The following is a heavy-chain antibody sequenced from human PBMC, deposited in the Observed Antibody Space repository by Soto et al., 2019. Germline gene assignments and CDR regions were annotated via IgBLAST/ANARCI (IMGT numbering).Heavy chain of an antibody. CDR2: IYYSGTT. D-gene: IGHD6-13*01. Sequence: QVQLQESGPGLVTPAETLSLTCTVSGGSIASYYWSWIRQPPGKGLEWIGYIYYSGTTNYNPSLKSRVTISVDTSKNQFSLKLNSVTAADTPVYYCARMTSSSWYSDYWGQGTLVTVSS. J-gene: IGHJ4*02. CDR3: ARMTSSSWYSDY. V-gene: IGHV4-59*01. CDR1: GGSIASYY.